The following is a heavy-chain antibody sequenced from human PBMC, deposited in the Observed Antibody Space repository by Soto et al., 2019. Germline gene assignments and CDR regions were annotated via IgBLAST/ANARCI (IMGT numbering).Heavy chain of an antibody. CDR1: GCSISSGDYY. CDR3: ASSTPTIFGVVPYYYYGMDV. Sequence: SETLSLTCPVSGCSISSGDYYWSWIRQPPGKGLEWIGYIYYSGGTYYNPSLKSRVTISVDTSKNQFSLKLSSVTAADTAVYYCASSTPTIFGVVPYYYYGMDVWGQGTTVTVSS. D-gene: IGHD3-3*01. CDR2: IYYSGGT. J-gene: IGHJ6*02. V-gene: IGHV4-30-4*01.